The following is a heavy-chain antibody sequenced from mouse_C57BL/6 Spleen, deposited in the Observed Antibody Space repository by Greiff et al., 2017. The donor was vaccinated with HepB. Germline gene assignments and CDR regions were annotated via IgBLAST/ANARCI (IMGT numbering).Heavy chain of an antibody. CDR2: IWTGGGT. Sequence: VQLKESGPGLVAPSQSLSITCTVSGFSLTSYAISWVRQPPGKGLEWLGVIWTGGGTNYNSALKSRLSISKDNSKSQVSLKMNSLQTDDTARYYCARFDGYLVSYAMDYWGQGTSVTVSS. CDR3: ARFDGYLVSYAMDY. CDR1: GFSLTSYA. V-gene: IGHV2-9-1*01. J-gene: IGHJ4*01. D-gene: IGHD2-3*01.